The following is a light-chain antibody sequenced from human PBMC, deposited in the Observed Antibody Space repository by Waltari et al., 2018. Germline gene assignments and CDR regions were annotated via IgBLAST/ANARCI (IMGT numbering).Light chain of an antibody. V-gene: IGLV2-8*01. Sequence: QSALTQPPSASGSPGQSVTISCAGTSSDVGSYNYVSWYQQLPGKAPKLIIYEATKRPSGGPDRFSGSKSGNTASLTISGLQAEDETDYYCSSYAGGNSWVFGGGTKLTVL. CDR1: SSDVGSYNY. CDR2: EAT. CDR3: SSYAGGNSWV. J-gene: IGLJ3*02.